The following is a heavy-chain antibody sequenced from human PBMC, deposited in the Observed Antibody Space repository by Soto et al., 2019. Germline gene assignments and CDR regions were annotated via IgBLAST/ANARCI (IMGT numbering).Heavy chain of an antibody. J-gene: IGHJ1*01. Sequence: PGGSLRLSCAASGFTFSSYSMNWVRQAPGKGLEWVSSISSSSSYIYYADSVKGRFTISRDNAKNSLYLQMNSLRAEDTAVYYCARDPPYSSWYRTEYFQHWGQGTLVTVS. CDR2: ISSSSSYI. CDR1: GFTFSSYS. D-gene: IGHD6-13*01. CDR3: ARDPPYSSWYRTEYFQH. V-gene: IGHV3-21*01.